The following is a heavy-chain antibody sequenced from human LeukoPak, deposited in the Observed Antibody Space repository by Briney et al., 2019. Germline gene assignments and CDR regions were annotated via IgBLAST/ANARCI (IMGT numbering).Heavy chain of an antibody. CDR3: ARVARYLGVHNRAPRYGMDV. CDR1: GGSFSGYY. D-gene: IGHD2-21*01. Sequence: SETLSLTCAVSGGSFSGYYWSWIRQPPGKGLEWIGEIDHSGSTNYNPSLKSRVTISVDTSKNQFSLKLSSVTAADTAVYYCARVARYLGVHNRAPRYGMDVWGQGTTVTVSS. CDR2: IDHSGST. V-gene: IGHV4-34*01. J-gene: IGHJ6*02.